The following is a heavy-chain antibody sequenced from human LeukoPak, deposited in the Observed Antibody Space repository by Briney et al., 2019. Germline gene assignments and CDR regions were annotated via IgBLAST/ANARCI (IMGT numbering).Heavy chain of an antibody. CDR2: IYYSGST. V-gene: IGHV4-39*01. D-gene: IGHD1-26*01. CDR3: ARHEYSGSYYGLSWFDP. Sequence: SETLSLTCTVSGGSISSSGYYWGWIRQPPGKGVVWIARIYYSGSTHYNPSLKSRGTISVDTSKRQLSLKLSSLTAADTAVYYCARHEYSGSYYGLSWFDPWGQGTLVTVSS. CDR1: GGSISSSGYY. J-gene: IGHJ5*02.